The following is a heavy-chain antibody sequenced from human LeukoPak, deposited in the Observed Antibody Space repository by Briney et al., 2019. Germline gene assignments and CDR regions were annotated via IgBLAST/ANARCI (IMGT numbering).Heavy chain of an antibody. CDR3: ARDGGREQLLFVAFDI. CDR1: GYTFTSYY. Sequence: ASVKVSCKASGYTFTSYYMHWVRQAPGQGLEWMGIINPSGGSTSYAQKFQGRVTMTRDTSTSTAYMELSSLRSEDTAVYYCARDGGREQLLFVAFDIWGQGTMVTVSS. J-gene: IGHJ3*02. CDR2: INPSGGST. V-gene: IGHV1-46*01. D-gene: IGHD6-6*01.